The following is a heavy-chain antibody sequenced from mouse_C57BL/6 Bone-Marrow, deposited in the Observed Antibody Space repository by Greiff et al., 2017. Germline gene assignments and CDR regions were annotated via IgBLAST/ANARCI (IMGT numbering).Heavy chain of an antibody. V-gene: IGHV1-4*01. Sequence: LQESGAELARPGASVKMSCKASGYTFTSYTMHWVKQRPGQGLEWIGYINPSSGYTKYNQKFKDKATLTADKSSSTAYMQLSSLTSEDSAVYYCARYGNTGYFDVWGTGTTVTVSS. CDR1: GYTFTSYT. CDR2: INPSSGYT. J-gene: IGHJ1*03. D-gene: IGHD2-1*01. CDR3: ARYGNTGYFDV.